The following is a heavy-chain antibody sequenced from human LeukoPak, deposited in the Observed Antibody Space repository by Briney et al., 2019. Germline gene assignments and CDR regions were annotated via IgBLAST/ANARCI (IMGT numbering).Heavy chain of an antibody. Sequence: PGGSLRLSCAASGFTFSSYWMSWVRQAPGKGLEWVANIKQDGSERYYVDSVKGRFTISRDNAKNSLYLQMNSLRAEDTAVYYCARDGAYYYDSSGYYVYWGQGTLVTVSS. CDR1: GFTFSSYW. CDR3: ARDGAYYYDSSGYYVY. D-gene: IGHD3-22*01. V-gene: IGHV3-7*01. CDR2: IKQDGSER. J-gene: IGHJ4*02.